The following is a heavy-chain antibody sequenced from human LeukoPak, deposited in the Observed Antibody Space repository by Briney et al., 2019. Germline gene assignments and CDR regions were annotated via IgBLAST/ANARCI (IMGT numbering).Heavy chain of an antibody. CDR3: AGDYYDSSGYYYSNDY. D-gene: IGHD3-22*01. Sequence: SETLSLTCAVYGGSFSGYYWSWIRQPPGKGLEWIGEINHSGSTNYNPSLKSRVTISVDMSKNQFSLKLSSVTAADTAVYYCAGDYYDSSGYYYSNDYWGQGTLVTVSS. J-gene: IGHJ4*02. CDR1: GGSFSGYY. V-gene: IGHV4-34*01. CDR2: INHSGST.